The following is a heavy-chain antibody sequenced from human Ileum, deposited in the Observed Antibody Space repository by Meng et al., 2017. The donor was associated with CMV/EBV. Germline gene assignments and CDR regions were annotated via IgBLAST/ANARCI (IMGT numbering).Heavy chain of an antibody. J-gene: IGHJ4*02. CDR3: ARQVVDSGLFDY. CDR1: GFIFRDYY. CDR2: ISTSGSSV. V-gene: IGHV3-11*04. D-gene: IGHD5-12*01. Sequence: GGSLRLSCVASGFIFRDYYMSWIRLTPGKGLEWLSYISTSGSSVSYVDSVKGRFTISRDNADNSLYLQMNSLTVDDTAVYFCARQVVDSGLFDYWGQGTLVTVSS.